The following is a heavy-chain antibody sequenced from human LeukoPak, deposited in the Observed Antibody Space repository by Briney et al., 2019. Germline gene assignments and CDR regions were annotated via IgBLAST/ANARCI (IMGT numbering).Heavy chain of an antibody. V-gene: IGHV3-48*03. CDR1: GFTFSSYA. D-gene: IGHD1-26*01. CDR3: ARRRYSGSSQHFDY. Sequence: GGSLRLSCAASGFTFSSYAMNWVRQAPGKGLECVSYISSSGSTIYYADSVKGRFTISRDNAKNSLYLQMNSLRAEDTAVYYCARRRYSGSSQHFDYWGQGTLVTVSS. CDR2: ISSSGSTI. J-gene: IGHJ4*02.